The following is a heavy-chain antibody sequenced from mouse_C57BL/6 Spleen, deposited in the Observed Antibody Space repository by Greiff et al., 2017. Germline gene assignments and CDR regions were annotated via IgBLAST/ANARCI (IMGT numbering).Heavy chain of an antibody. V-gene: IGHV5-6*01. CDR2: ISSGGSYT. CDR1: GFTFSSYG. Sequence: EVNVVESGGDLVKPGGSLKLSCAASGFTFSSYGMSWVRQTPDKRLEWVATISSGGSYTYYPDSVEGRFTISRDNAKNTMYLQMSRLKSEDTAMYYCARHRGSNYSYWYFDVWGTGTTVTVSS. J-gene: IGHJ1*03. D-gene: IGHD2-5*01. CDR3: ARHRGSNYSYWYFDV.